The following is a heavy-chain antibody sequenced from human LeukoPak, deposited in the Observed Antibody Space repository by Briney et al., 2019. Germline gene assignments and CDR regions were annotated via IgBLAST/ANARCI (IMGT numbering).Heavy chain of an antibody. V-gene: IGHV4-59*01. Sequence: SETLSLTCTVSGGSISGSYWSWIRQPPGKGLEWIAYMYNSGSTNYNPSLKSRVTIAIDTSKNQFSLKLSSLTAADTAIYYCARGIESYGDYGYWGQGILVTVSS. D-gene: IGHD4-17*01. CDR1: GGSISGSY. CDR2: MYNSGST. J-gene: IGHJ4*02. CDR3: ARGIESYGDYGY.